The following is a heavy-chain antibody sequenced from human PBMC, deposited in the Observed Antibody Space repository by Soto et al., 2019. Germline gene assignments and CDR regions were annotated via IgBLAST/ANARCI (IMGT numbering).Heavy chain of an antibody. J-gene: IGHJ3*02. D-gene: IGHD6-13*01. CDR1: GYIFTSYW. CDR3: ASPSSAAGAFDI. V-gene: IGHV5-51*01. Sequence: PGESLKSSGNGSGYIFTSYWIGWVRQMPGKGLEWMGIIYPGDSDTRYSPSFQGQVTISADKSISTAYLQWSSLKASDTAMYYCASPSSAAGAFDIWGQGTMVTVSS. CDR2: IYPGDSDT.